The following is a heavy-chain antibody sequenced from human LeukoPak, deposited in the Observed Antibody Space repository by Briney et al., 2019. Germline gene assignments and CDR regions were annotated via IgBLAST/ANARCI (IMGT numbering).Heavy chain of an antibody. D-gene: IGHD1-26*01. V-gene: IGHV4-4*02. CDR3: AGLVGRYSSXLYYYYFDY. Sequence: PSETLSLTCTVSGDSINSLDLWSWVRQPPGKGLEWIGEMYLSGTTHSNPSVKSRVTISIDKSKNQFFLNLSSVTAADTAVYYCAGLVGRYSSXLYYYYFDYWGQGTLVTVSS. CDR1: GDSINSLDL. J-gene: IGHJ4*02. CDR2: MYLSGTT.